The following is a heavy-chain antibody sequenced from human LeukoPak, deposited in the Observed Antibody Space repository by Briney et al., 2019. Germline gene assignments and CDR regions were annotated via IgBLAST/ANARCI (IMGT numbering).Heavy chain of an antibody. J-gene: IGHJ6*04. CDR3: ARGWCPHCHGMGN. CDR1: GFTFSSYW. D-gene: IGHD2-8*02. CDR2: IQQKGSEK. Sequence: GGSLRLSCTASGFTFSSYWMTWVRQAPGKGLEGVANIQQKGSEKYYVDSVRGGFTISRDNAENLLYLQMDSLRAEDTAVYFCARGWCPHCHGMGNWGKGTTVTVSS. V-gene: IGHV3-7*03.